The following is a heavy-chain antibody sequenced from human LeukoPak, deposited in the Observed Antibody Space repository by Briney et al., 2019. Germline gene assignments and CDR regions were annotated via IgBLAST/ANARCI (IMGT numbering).Heavy chain of an antibody. V-gene: IGHV5-51*01. Sequence: NPGESLKISCKGSGYSFTSYWIGWVRQMPGKGLEWMGIINPGDSDTTYSPSFQGQVTISADESISTAYLQWSSLKAPDTAMYYCVGTRDYYPRSYYYYGVDVWGQGTPVTVSS. CDR3: VGTRDYYPRSYYYYGVDV. J-gene: IGHJ6*02. CDR2: INPGDSDT. CDR1: GYSFTSYW. D-gene: IGHD3-22*01.